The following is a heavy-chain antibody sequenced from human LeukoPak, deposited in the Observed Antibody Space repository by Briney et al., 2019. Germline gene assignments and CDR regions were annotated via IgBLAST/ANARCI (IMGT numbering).Heavy chain of an antibody. CDR3: ARDRSGYHPY. CDR2: IKQDGSEK. V-gene: IGHV3-7*03. Sequence: GGSLRLSCAASGFTFTNALMNWVRQAPGKGLEWVANIKQDGSEKYYVDSVKGRFTISRDNAKNSLYLQMNSLRAEDTAVYYCARDRSGYHPYWGQGTLVTVSS. CDR1: GFTFTNAL. D-gene: IGHD5-12*01. J-gene: IGHJ4*02.